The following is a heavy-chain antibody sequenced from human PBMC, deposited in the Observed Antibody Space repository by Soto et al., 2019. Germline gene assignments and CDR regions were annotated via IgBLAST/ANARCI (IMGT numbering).Heavy chain of an antibody. V-gene: IGHV3-30-3*01. J-gene: IGHJ2*01. CDR3: ARDPLWGTAMVLWYFDL. CDR2: ISYDGSNK. Sequence: QVQLVESGGGVVQPGRSLRLSCAASGFTFSSYAMHWVRQAPGKGLEWVAVISYDGSNKYYADSVKGRFTISRDNSKNTRYLQMNSLRAEETAVYYCARDPLWGTAMVLWYFDLWGRGTLVTVSS. D-gene: IGHD5-18*01. CDR1: GFTFSSYA.